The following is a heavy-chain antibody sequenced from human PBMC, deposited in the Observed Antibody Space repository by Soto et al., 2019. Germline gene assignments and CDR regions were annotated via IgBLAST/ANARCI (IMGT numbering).Heavy chain of an antibody. CDR3: ARHDWNGVDY. Sequence: QMQLQESGPGLVKPSETLSLTCTVSGGSISRNSYYWGWIRQPPGKGLEGIGSIYYSGSTYYNPSLKGRVTISVDTSKNQFSLKLSSVTAADKAVYYCARHDWNGVDYWGQGTLVTVSS. CDR2: IYYSGST. CDR1: GGSISRNSYY. V-gene: IGHV4-39*01. D-gene: IGHD1-1*01. J-gene: IGHJ4*02.